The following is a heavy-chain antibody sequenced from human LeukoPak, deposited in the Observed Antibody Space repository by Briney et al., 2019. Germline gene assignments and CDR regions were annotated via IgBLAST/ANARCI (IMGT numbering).Heavy chain of an antibody. CDR3: ANPVPDIVVVVAAPLTE. V-gene: IGHV3-30*18. D-gene: IGHD2-15*01. Sequence: GGTPRLSSAPSGFTSSSYGMQGVPQAPPEGLESGAVISYDGSNKYYADSVKGRFTISRDNSKNTLYLQMSSLRAEDTAVYSGANPVPDIVVVVAAPLTEWGQGTLVTVSS. CDR1: GFTSSSYG. CDR2: ISYDGSNK. J-gene: IGHJ4*02.